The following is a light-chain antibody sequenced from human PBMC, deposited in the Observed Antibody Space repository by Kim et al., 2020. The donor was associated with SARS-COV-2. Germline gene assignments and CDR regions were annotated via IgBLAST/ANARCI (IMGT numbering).Light chain of an antibody. CDR2: DAS. J-gene: IGKJ2*01. CDR3: QQYDNLPYN. CDR1: QDIRNS. V-gene: IGKV1-33*01. Sequence: SAYVGDRVTITCRASQDIRNSLHWYQHKPGKAPKLLISDASNLETGVPLRFSGSGSGTTFTFTITSLQAADIATYYCQQYDNLPYNFGQGTKLEI.